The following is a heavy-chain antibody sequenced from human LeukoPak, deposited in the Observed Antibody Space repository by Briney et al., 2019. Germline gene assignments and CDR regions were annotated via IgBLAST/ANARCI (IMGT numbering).Heavy chain of an antibody. CDR2: ISSNGSTI. Sequence: GGSLRLSCAASGFPFSDYYMSWIRQAPGKGLEWVSSISSNGSTIYYADSVKGRFTISRDNAKNSLYLQMNSLRAEDTAVYYCARGMWELLLGFDYWGQGTLVTVSS. V-gene: IGHV3-11*04. CDR1: GFPFSDYY. CDR3: ARGMWELLLGFDY. J-gene: IGHJ4*02. D-gene: IGHD1-26*01.